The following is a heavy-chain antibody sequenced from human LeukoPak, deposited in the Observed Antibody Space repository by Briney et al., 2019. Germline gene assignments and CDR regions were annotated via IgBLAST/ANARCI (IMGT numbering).Heavy chain of an antibody. Sequence: PGGSLRLSCAASGFTFSSYAMSWVRQAPGKGLEWVSAISGSGGSTYYADSVKGRFTISRDNSKNTLYLQMNSLRAEDTAVYYCAKSPRILLFGWSGYYMDVWGKGTTVTVSS. D-gene: IGHD2-15*01. CDR2: ISGSGGST. J-gene: IGHJ6*03. CDR1: GFTFSSYA. CDR3: AKSPRILLFGWSGYYMDV. V-gene: IGHV3-23*01.